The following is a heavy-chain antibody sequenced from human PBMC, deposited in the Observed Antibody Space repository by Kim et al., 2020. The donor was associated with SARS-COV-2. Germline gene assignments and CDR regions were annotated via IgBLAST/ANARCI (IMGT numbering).Heavy chain of an antibody. CDR2: IYYSGST. D-gene: IGHD3-9*01. V-gene: IGHV4-39*01. CDR1: GGSISSSSYY. CDR3: ASRDDILTGYYYYFDY. Sequence: SETLSLTCTVSGGSISSSSYYWGWIRQPPGKGLEWIGSIYYSGSTYYNPSLKSRVTISVDTSKNQFSLKLSSVTAADTAVYYCASRDDILTGYYYYFDYWGQGTLVTVSS. J-gene: IGHJ4*02.